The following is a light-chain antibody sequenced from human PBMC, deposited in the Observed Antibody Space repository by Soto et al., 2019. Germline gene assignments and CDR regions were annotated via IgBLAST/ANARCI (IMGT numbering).Light chain of an antibody. V-gene: IGKV1-39*01. Sequence: DIQMTQSPSSLSASIGDRVTITCRASQSISRYLNWYQQKPGKAPKLLIHTASTLQSGVPSRFSGGGSWTEFTLTISSLQPEDFATYYCQQSYRPPPHTFGQGTKLEIK. CDR1: QSISRY. CDR2: TAS. J-gene: IGKJ2*01. CDR3: QQSYRPPPHT.